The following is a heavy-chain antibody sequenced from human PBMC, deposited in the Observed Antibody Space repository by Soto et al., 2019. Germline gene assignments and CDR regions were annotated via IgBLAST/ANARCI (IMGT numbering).Heavy chain of an antibody. Sequence: EVQLVESGGGLIQPGGSLRLSCAASGFTVSSNYMSWVRQAPGKGLEWVSVIYSGGSTYYADSVKGRFTISRDNSKNTLYLQMNSLRAEDTAVYYCARDPYGDYSRWFDPWGQGTLVTVSS. CDR2: IYSGGST. V-gene: IGHV3-53*01. D-gene: IGHD4-17*01. CDR1: GFTVSSNY. CDR3: ARDPYGDYSRWFDP. J-gene: IGHJ5*02.